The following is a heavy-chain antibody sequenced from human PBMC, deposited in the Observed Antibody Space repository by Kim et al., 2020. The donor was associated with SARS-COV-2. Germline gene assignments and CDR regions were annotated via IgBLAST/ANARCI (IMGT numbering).Heavy chain of an antibody. Sequence: SETLSLTCTVSGGSINSGSYYWNWIRQHPGKGLEWIGYIYSSGGTSYNPSLKSRVSISIDTSKNQFSLNPSSVTVADTAVYYCAIRPNWDHAFDNWGQGTLVTVSS. J-gene: IGHJ4*02. CDR2: IYSSGGT. CDR1: GGSINSGSYY. CDR3: AIRPNWDHAFDN. V-gene: IGHV4-31*03. D-gene: IGHD7-27*01.